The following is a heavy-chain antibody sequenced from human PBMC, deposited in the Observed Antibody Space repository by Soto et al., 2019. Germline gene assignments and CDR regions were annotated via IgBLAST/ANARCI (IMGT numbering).Heavy chain of an antibody. CDR3: AKVTKRAAAGRYEYYKYGMDV. CDR1: GFAFSTYA. Sequence: GGSLRLSCAASGFAFSTYAMTWVRQAPGKGLEWVSVISGSGGSSYYADSVRGRFTISRDNSKNTLFLQMNGLRAEDTAVYYCAKVTKRAAAGRYEYYKYGMDVWGQGTTVTVSS. V-gene: IGHV3-23*01. CDR2: ISGSGGSS. J-gene: IGHJ6*02. D-gene: IGHD6-13*01.